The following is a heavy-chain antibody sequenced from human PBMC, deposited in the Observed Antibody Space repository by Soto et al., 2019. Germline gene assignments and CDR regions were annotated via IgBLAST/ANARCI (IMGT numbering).Heavy chain of an antibody. CDR2: ISPLKGRT. D-gene: IGHD4-17*01. J-gene: IGHJ1*01. Sequence: QVQLVQSGPDLKRPGASMKVSCKASGYTFTSYGISWVRQAPGQGLEWMAWISPLKGRTQYSQKAQGRVTLSTDTSSNTANMEMTTLRVDDPAVYYCAMDYGDRPEYFKHWGQGTLVTVS. V-gene: IGHV1-18*04. CDR3: AMDYGDRPEYFKH. CDR1: GYTFTSYG.